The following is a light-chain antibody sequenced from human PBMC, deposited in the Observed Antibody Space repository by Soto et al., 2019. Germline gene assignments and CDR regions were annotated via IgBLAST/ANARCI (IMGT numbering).Light chain of an antibody. CDR3: QQFDEIPYS. V-gene: IGKV1-33*01. J-gene: IGKJ2*03. CDR2: DAS. Sequence: DIQMTQSPSSLSATVGDRVTITCQSSQDINNYVNWYQQKPGQAPKLLIYDASHLERGVPSRFRGSASGTEFTVTINGLQPEDVATYYCQQFDEIPYSFGQGTKVEIK. CDR1: QDINNY.